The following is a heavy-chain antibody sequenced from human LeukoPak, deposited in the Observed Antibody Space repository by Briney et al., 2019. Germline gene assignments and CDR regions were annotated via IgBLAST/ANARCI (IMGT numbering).Heavy chain of an antibody. J-gene: IGHJ4*02. CDR1: GGSITGSH. Sequence: SETLSLTCTVSGGSITGSHWSWLRQSAGKRLEWIGRIYSSGTTNYNPSLKSRVTMSLDTSKNQFSLRLSSMTAADTAVYYCARGAYSFDYWGQGTLVTVSS. V-gene: IGHV4-4*07. CDR2: IYSSGTT. CDR3: ARGAYSFDY.